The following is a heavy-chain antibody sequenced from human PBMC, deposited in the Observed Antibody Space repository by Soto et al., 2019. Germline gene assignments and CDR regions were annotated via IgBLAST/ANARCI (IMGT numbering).Heavy chain of an antibody. Sequence: QVQLVQSGAEVKKPGSSVKVSCKASGGTFSSYAISWVRQAPGQGLEWMGGIIPIFGTANYAQKFQGRVKITADESTSTAYMELSSLRSEDTAVYYCARDPGIVGATLDAVADYYYYYGMDVWGQGTTVTVSS. D-gene: IGHD1-26*01. CDR2: IIPIFGTA. J-gene: IGHJ6*02. CDR1: GGTFSSYA. V-gene: IGHV1-69*01. CDR3: ARDPGIVGATLDAVADYYYYYGMDV.